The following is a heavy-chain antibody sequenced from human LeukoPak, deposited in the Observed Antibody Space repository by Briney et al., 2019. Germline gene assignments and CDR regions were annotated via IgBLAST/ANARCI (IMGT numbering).Heavy chain of an antibody. CDR3: ARDPVGAANFDY. CDR1: GFTFSSYG. Sequence: PGGSLRLSCAASGFTFSSYGMRWVRQAPGKGLEWVAAIWYDGSNKYYADSVKDRFTISRDNSKNTLYLQMNSLRAEDTAVYYCARDPVGAANFDYWGQGTLVTVSS. V-gene: IGHV3-33*01. CDR2: IWYDGSNK. J-gene: IGHJ4*02. D-gene: IGHD1-26*01.